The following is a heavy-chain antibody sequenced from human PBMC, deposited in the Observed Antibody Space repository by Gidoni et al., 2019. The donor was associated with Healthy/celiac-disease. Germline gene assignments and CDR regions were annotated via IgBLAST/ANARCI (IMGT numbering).Heavy chain of an antibody. CDR2: ISSSSSYI. J-gene: IGHJ4*02. Sequence: EVQLMESGGGLVTPGWSMRLSRAASGFTFSSYSLNWVRQAPGKVLEWVSSISSSSSYIYYADSVKGRFTISRDNAKNSLYLQMNSLRAEDTAVYYCARDGVWFGEASGYWGQGTLVTVSS. CDR3: ARDGVWFGEASGY. V-gene: IGHV3-21*01. D-gene: IGHD3-10*01. CDR1: GFTFSSYS.